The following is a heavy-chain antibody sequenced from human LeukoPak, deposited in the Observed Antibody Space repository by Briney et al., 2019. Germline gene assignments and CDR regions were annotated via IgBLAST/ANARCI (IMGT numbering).Heavy chain of an antibody. D-gene: IGHD6-19*01. CDR3: ARRIAVAGTFFDY. CDR2: ISSTSSTI. V-gene: IGHV3-48*02. CDR1: GSTFSSYT. J-gene: IGHJ4*02. Sequence: GGSLRLSCAASGSTFSSYTMNWVRQAPGKGLDWVSYISSTSSTIYYADSVKGRFTISRDNAKNSLYLQMNSLRDEDTAVYYCARRIAVAGTFFDYWGQGTLVTVSS.